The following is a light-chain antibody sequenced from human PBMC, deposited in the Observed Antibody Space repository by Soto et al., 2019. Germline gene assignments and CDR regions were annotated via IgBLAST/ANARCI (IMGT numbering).Light chain of an antibody. J-gene: IGLJ1*01. V-gene: IGLV2-11*01. CDR3: CSYAGSYTSYV. CDR2: DVS. CDR1: SSDVGGYNY. Sequence: QSALTQPRSVSGSPGQSVTISCTGTSSDVGGYNYVSWYQQHPGKAPKLMIYDVSKRPSGVPDRFSGSKSGNTASLTIYGRQAEDEADYYCCSYAGSYTSYVFGTGTKLTVL.